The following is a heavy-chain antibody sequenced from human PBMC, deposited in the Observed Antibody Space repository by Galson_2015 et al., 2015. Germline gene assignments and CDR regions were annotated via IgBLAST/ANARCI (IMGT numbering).Heavy chain of an antibody. Sequence: SVKVSCKASGYTFTNYYMHWVRQAPGQGLEWVGIINPSGGSTTYAQKFQGRVTLTSDTSTSTVYMELSSLRSEDTAMYYCALGIGRGGTCRHSDWFDPGPREPWSPSPQ. CDR2: INPSGGST. CDR1: GYTFTNYY. V-gene: IGHV1-46*01. J-gene: IGHJ5*02. CDR3: ALGIGRGGTCRHSDWFDP. D-gene: IGHD2-15*01.